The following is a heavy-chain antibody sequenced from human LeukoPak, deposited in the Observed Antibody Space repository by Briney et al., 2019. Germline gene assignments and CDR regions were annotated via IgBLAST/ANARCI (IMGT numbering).Heavy chain of an antibody. D-gene: IGHD2-15*01. J-gene: IGHJ4*02. Sequence: PSETLSLTCTVSGGSISSSSYYWGWIRQPPGKGLEWIGSIYYIGNSDYNPSLKSRVTISVDKSKNQFSLKLSSVTAADTAVYYCARGWGYCSGGSCYFDYWGQGTLVTVSS. CDR3: ARGWGYCSGGSCYFDY. V-gene: IGHV4-39*07. CDR2: IYYIGNS. CDR1: GGSISSSSYY.